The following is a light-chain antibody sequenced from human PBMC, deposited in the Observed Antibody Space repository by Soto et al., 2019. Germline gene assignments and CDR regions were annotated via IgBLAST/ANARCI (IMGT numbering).Light chain of an antibody. CDR3: QKYNRAPWK. Sequence: DIQITQSPSSLSASVGDRVTITCRASQGISNYLAWYQQRPGKVPKLLIYAASTLQSGVPSRFTGSGSGTDFTLTISSLQPEDVATYYCQKYNRAPWKFGQGTRVEIK. CDR2: AAS. V-gene: IGKV1-27*01. J-gene: IGKJ1*01. CDR1: QGISNY.